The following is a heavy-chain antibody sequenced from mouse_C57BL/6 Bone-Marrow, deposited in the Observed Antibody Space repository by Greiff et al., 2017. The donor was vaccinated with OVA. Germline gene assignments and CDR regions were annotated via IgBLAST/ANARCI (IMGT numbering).Heavy chain of an antibody. Sequence: VQLKQSGPELVKPGASVKMSCKASGYTFTDYNMHWVKQSHGKSLEWIGYINPNNGGTSYNQKFKGKATLTVNKSSSTAYMELRSLTSEDSAVYYCARGGLPQDYFDYWGQGTTLTVSS. J-gene: IGHJ2*01. CDR2: INPNNGGT. D-gene: IGHD3-1*01. CDR3: ARGGLPQDYFDY. V-gene: IGHV1-22*01. CDR1: GYTFTDYN.